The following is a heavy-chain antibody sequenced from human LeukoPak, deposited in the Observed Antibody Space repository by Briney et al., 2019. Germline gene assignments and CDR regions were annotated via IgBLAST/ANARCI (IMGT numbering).Heavy chain of an antibody. CDR1: GGTFSNYA. Sequence: ASVKVSCKASGGTFSNYAISWVRQAPGQGLEWMGGIIPLFGTANYAQKFQGRVTITADRSTGTAYMELGSLRSEDTAVYYCASRSPYSGYDLFDYWGQGTLVTVSS. CDR2: IIPLFGTA. V-gene: IGHV1-69*06. D-gene: IGHD5-12*01. J-gene: IGHJ4*02. CDR3: ASRSPYSGYDLFDY.